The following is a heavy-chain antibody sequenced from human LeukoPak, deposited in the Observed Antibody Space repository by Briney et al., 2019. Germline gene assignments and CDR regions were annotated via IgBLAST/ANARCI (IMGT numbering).Heavy chain of an antibody. J-gene: IGHJ4*02. D-gene: IGHD6-13*01. CDR3: ATGATAGTGY. CDR1: GGSISRNF. CDR2: IYYSGST. Sequence: SETLSLTCTVSGGSISRNFWSWIRQPPGKGLEWIGNIYYSGSTNYNPSLKSRVTISIDTPKNQFSLKLSSVTAADTAVYYCATGATAGTGYWGQGTLVTVSS. V-gene: IGHV4-59*12.